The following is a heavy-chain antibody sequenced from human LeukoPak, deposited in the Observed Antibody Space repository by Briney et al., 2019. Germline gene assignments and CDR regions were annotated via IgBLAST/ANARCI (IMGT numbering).Heavy chain of an antibody. V-gene: IGHV4-59*01. CDR2: IYYSGST. CDR1: GGSISSYY. Sequence: SETLSLTCTVSGGSISSYYWSWIRQPLGKGLEWIGYIYYSGSTNYNPSLKSRVTISVDTSKNQFSLKLSSVTAADTAVYYCASHRSYYDSTSYFQHWGQGTLVTVSS. CDR3: ASHRSYYDSTSYFQH. D-gene: IGHD3-22*01. J-gene: IGHJ1*01.